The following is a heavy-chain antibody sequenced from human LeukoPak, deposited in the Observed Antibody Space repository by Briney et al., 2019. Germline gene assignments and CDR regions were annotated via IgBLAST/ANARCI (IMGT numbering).Heavy chain of an antibody. CDR1: GFTFSSYC. CDR3: ARLSSGWYGDFDY. CDR2: IKQDGSEK. V-gene: IGHV3-7*03. J-gene: IGHJ4*02. D-gene: IGHD6-19*01. Sequence: GGSLRLSCAVSGFTFSSYCMSWVRQAPGKGLEWVTNIKQDGSEKYYVDSVNGRFTISRDNAQNSLHLQMNSLRAEDTAVYYCARLSSGWYGDFDYWGQGTLITVSS.